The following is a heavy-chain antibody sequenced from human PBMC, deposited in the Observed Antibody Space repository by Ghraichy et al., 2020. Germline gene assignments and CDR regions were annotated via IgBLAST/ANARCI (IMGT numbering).Heavy chain of an antibody. CDR3: AKWSGREGYTTE. V-gene: IGHV4-59*01. CDR1: GDSITSSY. Sequence: SETLSLTCTVSGDSITSSYWSWIRQSPGKGLEWIGYIYYSGDTNSNPSLKGRVTISLDTSKNQFSLKLRSVTAADTAVYYCAKWSGREGYTTERGQGTLVTVSS. CDR2: IYYSGDT. J-gene: IGHJ4*02. D-gene: IGHD5-24*01.